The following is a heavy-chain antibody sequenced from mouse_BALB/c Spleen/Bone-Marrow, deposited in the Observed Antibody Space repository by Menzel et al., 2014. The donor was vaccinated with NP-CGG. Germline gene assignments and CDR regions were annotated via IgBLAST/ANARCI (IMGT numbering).Heavy chain of an antibody. CDR3: ARDYYGSSGFDY. J-gene: IGHJ2*01. CDR1: GYTFTDYW. V-gene: IGHV1-69*01. D-gene: IGHD1-1*01. CDR2: IDTSDSYT. Sequence: LQESGAELVMPGASVKMSCKASGYTFTDYWMHWVKQRPGQGLEWIGAIDTSDSYTSYNQKFKGKATLTVDESSSTAYMQLSSLTSEDSAVYYCARDYYGSSGFDYWGQGTTLTVSS.